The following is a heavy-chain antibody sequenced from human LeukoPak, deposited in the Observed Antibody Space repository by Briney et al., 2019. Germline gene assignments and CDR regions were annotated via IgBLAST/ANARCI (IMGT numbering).Heavy chain of an antibody. J-gene: IGHJ4*02. V-gene: IGHV3-30*18. D-gene: IGHD4-17*01. CDR3: AKDSNYGDYPEYYFDY. CDR2: ISYDGSNK. CDR1: GFTFSSYG. Sequence: GGSLRLSCAVSGFTFSSYGMHWVRQAPGKGLEWVAVISYDGSNKYYADSVKGRFTISRDNSKNTLYLQMNSLRAEDTAVYYCAKDSNYGDYPEYYFDYWGQGTLVTVSS.